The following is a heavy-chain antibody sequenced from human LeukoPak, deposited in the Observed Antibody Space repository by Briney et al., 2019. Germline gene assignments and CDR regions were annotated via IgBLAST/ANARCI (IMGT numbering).Heavy chain of an antibody. CDR1: GFTFSSYE. D-gene: IGHD6-13*01. CDR2: IKQDGSEK. Sequence: GGSLRLSCAASGFTFSSYEMNWVRQAPGKGLEWVANIKQDGSEKYYVDSVKGRFTISRDNAKNSLYLQMNSLRAEDTAVYYCARDQSIAAAGNYYYYYMDVWGKGTTVTVSS. J-gene: IGHJ6*03. V-gene: IGHV3-7*01. CDR3: ARDQSIAAAGNYYYYYMDV.